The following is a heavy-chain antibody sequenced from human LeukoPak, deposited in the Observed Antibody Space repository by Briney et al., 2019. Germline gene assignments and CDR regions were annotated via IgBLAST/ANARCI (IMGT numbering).Heavy chain of an antibody. V-gene: IGHV4-4*07. CDR1: GVSISSYY. CDR2: VYTSGSA. J-gene: IGHJ4*02. CDR3: ARGLMSSSWYFDY. Sequence: SETLSLTCSVSGVSISSYYWCWIRQPPGKGLEWIGRVYTSGSASYNPSLKSRVTMSVDTSKKQFSLKLSSVTAADTAVYYCARGLMSSSWYFDYWGLGTLVTVSS. D-gene: IGHD6-13*01.